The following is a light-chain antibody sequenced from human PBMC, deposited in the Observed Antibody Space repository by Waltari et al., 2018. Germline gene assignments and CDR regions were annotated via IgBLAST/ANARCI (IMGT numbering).Light chain of an antibody. J-gene: IGKJ1*01. V-gene: IGKV1-5*03. CDR3: QQYNTYPWT. Sequence: DIQMTQSPSTLSASVGDRVTITCRASQSISTWLAWYQPKPGKAPKLLIYMASTLESGVPSRFSGSGSGTEFTLTISSLQPDDFATYCCQQYNTYPWTFGQGTKVEIK. CDR1: QSISTW. CDR2: MAS.